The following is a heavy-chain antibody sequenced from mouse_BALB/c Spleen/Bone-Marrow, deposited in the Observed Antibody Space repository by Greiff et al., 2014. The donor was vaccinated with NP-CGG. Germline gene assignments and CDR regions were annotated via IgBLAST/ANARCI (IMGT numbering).Heavy chain of an antibody. CDR2: IWAGGST. Sequence: VKLMESGPGLVAPSQSLSITCTVSGFSLTSYGVYWARQPPGKGLEWLGVIWAGGSTNYNSGLMSRLSISKDNSKSQALLKMNSLQTDVTAMYYCARVYGSSYDPYYYAMDYWGQGTSVTVSS. CDR1: GFSLTSYG. D-gene: IGHD1-1*01. J-gene: IGHJ4*01. V-gene: IGHV2-9*02. CDR3: ARVYGSSYDPYYYAMDY.